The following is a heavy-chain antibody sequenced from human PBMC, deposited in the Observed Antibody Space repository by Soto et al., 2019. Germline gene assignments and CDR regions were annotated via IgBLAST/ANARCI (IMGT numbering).Heavy chain of an antibody. CDR1: GGAISGYY. D-gene: IGHD3-3*01. CDR3: ARGQRFSDWFDP. J-gene: IGHJ5*02. Sequence: WETLSLTCTVTGGAISGYYWTWIRQSDGEGLEWIGRIYSSGSTNYNPSLKSRVTISLDTSMNYFSLRLSSVTAADTAVYYCARGQRFSDWFDPWGQGTLVTVSS. CDR2: IYSSGST. V-gene: IGHV4-4*07.